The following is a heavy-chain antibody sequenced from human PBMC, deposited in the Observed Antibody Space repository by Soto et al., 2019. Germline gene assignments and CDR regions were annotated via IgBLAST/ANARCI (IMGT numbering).Heavy chain of an antibody. V-gene: IGHV4-39*01. Sequence: SETLSLTCTVSGGSISSSSYYWGWIRQPPGKGLEWIGSIYYSGSTYYNPSLKSRVTISVDTSKNQFSLKLSSVTAADTAVYYCARHPPNWNYVFDYWGQGTLVTVSS. D-gene: IGHD1-7*01. CDR3: ARHPPNWNYVFDY. CDR2: IYYSGST. J-gene: IGHJ4*02. CDR1: GGSISSSSYY.